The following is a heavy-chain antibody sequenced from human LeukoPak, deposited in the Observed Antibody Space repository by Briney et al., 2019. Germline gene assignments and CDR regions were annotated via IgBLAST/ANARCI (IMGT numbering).Heavy chain of an antibody. CDR3: AAGGGWDPSFGVVTHIDA. D-gene: IGHD3-3*01. J-gene: IGHJ6*03. V-gene: IGHV3-23*01. CDR2: LTGSGGNT. Sequence: GGSLRLSCAASGFTFSSYAMSWVRQAPGKGLEWVSGLTGSGGNTYYADSVKGRFTISRDNSKNTLSLQMNSLRVEDTAVYYCAAGGGWDPSFGVVTHIDAWGKGTTVAVS. CDR1: GFTFSSYA.